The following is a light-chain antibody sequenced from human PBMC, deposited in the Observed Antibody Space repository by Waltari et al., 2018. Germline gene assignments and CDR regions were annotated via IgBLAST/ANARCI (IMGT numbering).Light chain of an antibody. J-gene: IGKJ2*01. CDR2: WAS. CDR1: QHLLYSSDNKNY. V-gene: IGKV4-1*01. Sequence: IVLTQSPDSLGVSLGERATINCKSSQHLLYSSDNKNYLAWYQQKPGQPPKLLISWASTRESGVPDRFSGSGSGTDFTLTISSLQAEDVAVYYCQQYYSTMYTFGQGTKLEIK. CDR3: QQYYSTMYT.